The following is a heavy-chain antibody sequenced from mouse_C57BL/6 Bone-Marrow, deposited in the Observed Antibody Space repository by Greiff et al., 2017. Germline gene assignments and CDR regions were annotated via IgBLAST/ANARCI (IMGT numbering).Heavy chain of an antibody. CDR2: ISNGGGST. Sequence: DVKLVESGGGLVQPGGSLKLSCAASGFTFSDYYMYWVRQTPEKRLEWVAYISNGGGSTYYPDTVKGRFTISRDNAKNTLYLQMSRLKSEDTAMYYCARPRWLLLFAYWGQGTLVTVSA. CDR1: GFTFSDYY. V-gene: IGHV5-12*01. J-gene: IGHJ3*01. D-gene: IGHD2-3*01. CDR3: ARPRWLLLFAY.